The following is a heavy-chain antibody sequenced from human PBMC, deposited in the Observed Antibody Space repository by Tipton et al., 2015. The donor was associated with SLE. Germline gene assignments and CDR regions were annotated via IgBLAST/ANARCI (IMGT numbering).Heavy chain of an antibody. CDR2: ISYDGNNK. V-gene: IGHV3-30-3*02. D-gene: IGHD2-21*01. Sequence: SLRLSCAASGFTLSHFAMHWVRQAPGKGPEWVTLISYDGNNKDYADSVKGRFTISRDNSKNTLDLQMNSLRAEDTAVYYCANEGVIAPSDAFDIWGQGTMVTVSS. CDR3: ANEGVIAPSDAFDI. CDR1: GFTLSHFA. J-gene: IGHJ3*02.